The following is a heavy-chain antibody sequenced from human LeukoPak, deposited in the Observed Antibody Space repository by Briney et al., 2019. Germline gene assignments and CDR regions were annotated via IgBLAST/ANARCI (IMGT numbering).Heavy chain of an antibody. CDR3: ARFVVVPAAIYAFDI. J-gene: IGHJ3*02. D-gene: IGHD2-2*01. Sequence: SVKVSCKASGGTFSSYAISWVRQAPGQGLEWMGGIIPIFGTANYAQKFQGRVTITTDESTSTAYMELSSLRSEDTAVYYCARFVVVPAAIYAFDIWGQGTMVTVSS. CDR2: IIPIFGTA. V-gene: IGHV1-69*05. CDR1: GGTFSSYA.